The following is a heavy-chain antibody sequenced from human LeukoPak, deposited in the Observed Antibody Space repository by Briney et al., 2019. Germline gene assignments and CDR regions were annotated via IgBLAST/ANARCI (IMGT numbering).Heavy chain of an antibody. CDR1: GFTFSSYW. V-gene: IGHV3-74*01. Sequence: GGSLRLSCAASGFTFSSYWMHWVRQAPGQGPVWVSRMNSGGSITNYADSVKGRLTISRDTAKNTLYLQMNSLRAEDTAVYYCARGHLLRFLEGPGFGFWGQGTLVTVSS. CDR3: ARGHLLRFLEGPGFGF. D-gene: IGHD3-3*01. CDR2: MNSGGSIT. J-gene: IGHJ4*02.